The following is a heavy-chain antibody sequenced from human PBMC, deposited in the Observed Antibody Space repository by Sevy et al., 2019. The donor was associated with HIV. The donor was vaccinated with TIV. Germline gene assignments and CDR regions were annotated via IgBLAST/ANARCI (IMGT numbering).Heavy chain of an antibody. CDR2: ISSSSSPI. Sequence: GGSLRLSCAASGFTFSSYSMNWVRQAPGKGLEWVSYISSSSSPIYYADSVKGRFTISRDNAKNSMYLQMISLRDEDTAVYYCARLQYCSSSSCYYYYFGMDVWDQGTTVTVSS. CDR1: GFTFSSYS. CDR3: ARLQYCSSSSCYYYYFGMDV. J-gene: IGHJ6*02. V-gene: IGHV3-48*02. D-gene: IGHD2-2*01.